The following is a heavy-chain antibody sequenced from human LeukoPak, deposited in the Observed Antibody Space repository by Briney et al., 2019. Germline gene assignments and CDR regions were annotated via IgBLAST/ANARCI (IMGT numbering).Heavy chain of an antibody. Sequence: SGTLSLTCTVSGYSISSDYYWGWIRQTPGGGLEWIGSVYYSGATYHNPSLKSRVIMSIDTSKNQFSLTLTSVTAADTALYYCTRELAGTTVEDWGQGTLVTVSS. D-gene: IGHD1/OR15-1a*01. CDR3: TRELAGTTVED. V-gene: IGHV4-38-2*02. J-gene: IGHJ4*02. CDR1: GYSISSDYY. CDR2: VYYSGAT.